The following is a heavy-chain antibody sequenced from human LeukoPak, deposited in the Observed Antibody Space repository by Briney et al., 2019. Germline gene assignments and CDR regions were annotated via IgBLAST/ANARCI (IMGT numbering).Heavy chain of an antibody. Sequence: PSETLSLTCTVSGGSISSYYWSWIRQPPGKGLEWIGYIYYSGSTNYNPSLKSRVTISVETSKNQFSLKLSSVTAADTAVYYCAREPYCGSTSCYDYWGQGTLVTVSS. CDR2: IYYSGST. CDR1: GGSISSYY. J-gene: IGHJ4*02. CDR3: AREPYCGSTSCYDY. D-gene: IGHD2-2*01. V-gene: IGHV4-59*01.